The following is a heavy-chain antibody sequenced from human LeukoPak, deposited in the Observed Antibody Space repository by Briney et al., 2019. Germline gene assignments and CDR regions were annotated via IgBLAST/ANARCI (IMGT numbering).Heavy chain of an antibody. V-gene: IGHV3-33*01. CDR3: ARDLVDGYYDSSGYWDY. Sequence: PGGSLRLSCAASDFTFSTYGMHWVRQAPGKGLEWVAFIWHDGSNKYYTDSVKGRFTISRENSENTLHLEMSSLRAEDTAVYYCARDLVDGYYDSSGYWDYWGQGTLVTVSS. J-gene: IGHJ4*02. D-gene: IGHD3-22*01. CDR1: DFTFSTYG. CDR2: IWHDGSNK.